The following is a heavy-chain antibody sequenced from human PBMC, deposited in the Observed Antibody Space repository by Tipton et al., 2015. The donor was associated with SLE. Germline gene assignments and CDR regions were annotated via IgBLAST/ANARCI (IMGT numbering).Heavy chain of an antibody. CDR1: GYTFTGYY. D-gene: IGHD3-22*01. V-gene: IGHV1-2*02. Sequence: QVQLVQSVAEVKKPGASVKVSCKASGYTFTGYYMHWVRQAPGQGLEWMGWINPNSGGTNYAQKFQGRVTMTRDTSISTAYMDLSRLRSDDTAVYYCARSYSSGYYWYFDYWGQGTLVTVSS. CDR2: INPNSGGT. CDR3: ARSYSSGYYWYFDY. J-gene: IGHJ4*02.